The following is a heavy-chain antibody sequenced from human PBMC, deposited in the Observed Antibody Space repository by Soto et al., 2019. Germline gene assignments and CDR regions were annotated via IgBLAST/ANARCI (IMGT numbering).Heavy chain of an antibody. Sequence: QVQLVESGGGVVQPGRSLRLSCAASGFSFSISPMHWVRQAPGKGPEWVALISYDGTNKFYADSVKGRFTISRDNSKSTLYLQVASRRPEDAAVYYCARDPKTSGGQHWAFNYFDSWGQGTLVTVSS. CDR1: GFSFSISP. CDR2: ISYDGTNK. V-gene: IGHV3-30-3*01. J-gene: IGHJ4*02. CDR3: ARDPKTSGGQHWAFNYFDS. D-gene: IGHD7-27*01.